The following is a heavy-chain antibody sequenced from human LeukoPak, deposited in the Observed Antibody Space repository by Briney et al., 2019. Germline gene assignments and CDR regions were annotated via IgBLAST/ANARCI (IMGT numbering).Heavy chain of an antibody. V-gene: IGHV3-21*01. Sequence: PGGSLRLSCAASGFTFSSYSMNWVRQAPGKGLEWVSSISSSSSYIYYADSVKGRFTISRDNSKNTLYLQLNSLRAEDTAVYYCARDRRGVVTANYYYYGLDVWGQGTTVTVSS. D-gene: IGHD2-21*02. CDR2: ISSSSSYI. J-gene: IGHJ6*02. CDR3: ARDRRGVVTANYYYYGLDV. CDR1: GFTFSSYS.